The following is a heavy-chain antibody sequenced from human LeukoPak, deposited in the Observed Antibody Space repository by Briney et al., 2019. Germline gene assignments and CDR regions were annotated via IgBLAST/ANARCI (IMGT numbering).Heavy chain of an antibody. D-gene: IGHD5-18*01. Sequence: WASVKVSCKASGGTFSSYAISWVRQAPGQGLEWMGGIIPVFGTANYAQKFQGRVTITTDESTSTAYMELSSLRPEDTAVYYCARDSKTSRGYSYGPKLYYYYMDVWGKGTTVTVSS. J-gene: IGHJ6*03. CDR3: ARDSKTSRGYSYGPKLYYYYMDV. V-gene: IGHV1-69*05. CDR2: IIPVFGTA. CDR1: GGTFSSYA.